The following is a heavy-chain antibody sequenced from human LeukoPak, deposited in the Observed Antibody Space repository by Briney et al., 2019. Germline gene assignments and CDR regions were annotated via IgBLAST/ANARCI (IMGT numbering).Heavy chain of an antibody. J-gene: IGHJ4*02. CDR2: ISFDGSNK. Sequence: GGSLRLSCAASGFTFSNYPMHWVRQAPGKGLEWVAVISFDGSNKYYADSAKGRFTISRDNSKNTLYLQMNSLRAEDTAVYYCARGPRITIFGVVIPRFDYWGQGTLVTVSS. CDR3: ARGPRITIFGVVIPRFDY. D-gene: IGHD3-3*01. CDR1: GFTFSNYP. V-gene: IGHV3-30*14.